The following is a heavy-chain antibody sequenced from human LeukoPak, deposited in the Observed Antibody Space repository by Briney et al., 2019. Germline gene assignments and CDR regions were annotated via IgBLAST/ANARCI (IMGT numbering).Heavy chain of an antibody. CDR2: IYYSGST. V-gene: IGHV4-59*08. D-gene: IGHD1-26*01. CDR1: GGSISSYY. J-gene: IGHJ4*02. Sequence: PSETLSLTCTVSGGSISSYYWSWIRQPPGKGLEWIGYIYYSGSTNYNPSLKSRVTISVDTSKNQFSLKLSSVTAADTAVYYCARLVGATPEYYFDYWGQGTLVTVSS. CDR3: ARLVGATPEYYFDY.